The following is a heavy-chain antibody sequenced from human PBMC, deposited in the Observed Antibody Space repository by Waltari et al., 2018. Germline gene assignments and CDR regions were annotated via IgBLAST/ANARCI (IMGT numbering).Heavy chain of an antibody. CDR1: GFHSNSAW. Sequence: EVQLVQSGGGFVYAGGSLRLSCVAPGFHSNSAWLSWFRQAPGEGPEWVGLIKRATSGGAANYGAHVKGRFTISRDDSQNPHFLQMNSLKVEDTAVYYCVADISEIGRGEFDYWAQGTLVTVSS. J-gene: IGHJ4*02. CDR2: IKRATSGGAA. D-gene: IGHD3-10*01. V-gene: IGHV3-15*06. CDR3: VADISEIGRGEFDY.